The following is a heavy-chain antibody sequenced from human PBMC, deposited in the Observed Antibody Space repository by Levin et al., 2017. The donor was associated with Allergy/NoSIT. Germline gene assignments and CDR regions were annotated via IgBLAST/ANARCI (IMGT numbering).Heavy chain of an antibody. J-gene: IGHJ4*02. V-gene: IGHV3-23*01. CDR1: GFTYSTYA. CDR2: ISSTGGSK. Sequence: GESLKISCVASGFTYSTYAMSWVRQAPGKGLEWIAGISSTGGSKVYVDSVKGRFTISRDNSKNTLFLQFYSLTAEDTAIYYCAKDGLTGLGDYSWVVFDHWGQGTLVTVSS. CDR3: AKDGLTGLGDYSWVVFDH. D-gene: IGHD3-9*01.